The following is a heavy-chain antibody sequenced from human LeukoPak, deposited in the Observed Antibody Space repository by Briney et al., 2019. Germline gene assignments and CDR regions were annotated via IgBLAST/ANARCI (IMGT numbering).Heavy chain of an antibody. CDR1: GFTFSSYA. V-gene: IGHV3-23*01. CDR3: AKGTTGCSSTSCYGFDY. CDR2: ISGSGGST. J-gene: IGHJ4*02. Sequence: GGPLRLSCAAAGFTFSSYAMSWVRQAPGKGLEWVSAISGSGGSTYYADSVKGRFTFSRDNSKNTLYLQMNSLTAEDTAVYYCAKGTTGCSSTSCYGFDYWGQGTLVTVSS. D-gene: IGHD2-2*01.